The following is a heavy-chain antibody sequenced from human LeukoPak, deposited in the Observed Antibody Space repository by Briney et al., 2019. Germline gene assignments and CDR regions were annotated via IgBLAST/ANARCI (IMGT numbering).Heavy chain of an antibody. CDR3: AKDRGQLWRGGDFDY. J-gene: IGHJ4*02. CDR2: ISGSGGST. D-gene: IGHD5-18*01. V-gene: IGHV3-23*01. CDR1: GFTFSSYA. Sequence: GGSLRLSCAASGFTFSSYAMNWVRQAPGKGLEWVSAISGSGGSTYYADSVKGRFTISRDNSKNTLYLQMNSLRAEDTAVYYCAKDRGQLWRGGDFDYWGQGTLVTVSS.